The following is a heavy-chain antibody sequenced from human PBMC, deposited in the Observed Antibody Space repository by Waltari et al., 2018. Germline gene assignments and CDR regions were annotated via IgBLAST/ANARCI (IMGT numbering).Heavy chain of an antibody. J-gene: IGHJ4*02. CDR1: GGSISSYY. V-gene: IGHV4-59*01. D-gene: IGHD6-13*01. Sequence: QVQLQESGPGLVKPSETLSLTCTVSGGSISSYYWSWIRQPPGKGLEWIGYIYYSGSTNSNPSLKSRVTISVDTSKNQFSLKLSSVTAAETAVYYCARGGGAAAGTFDYWGQGTLVTVSS. CDR2: IYYSGST. CDR3: ARGGGAAAGTFDY.